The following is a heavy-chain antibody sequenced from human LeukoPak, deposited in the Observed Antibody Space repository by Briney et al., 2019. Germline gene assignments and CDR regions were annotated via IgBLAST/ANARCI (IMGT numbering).Heavy chain of an antibody. V-gene: IGHV3-23*01. CDR3: AKDLEAVPAAIFDY. Sequence: GGSLRLSCAASGFTFSIYAMSWVRQAPGKGLEWVSAISGSGGSTYYADSVKGRFTISRDNSKNTLYLQMNSLRAEDTAVYYCAKDLEAVPAAIFDYWGQGTLVTVSS. D-gene: IGHD2-2*01. J-gene: IGHJ4*02. CDR2: ISGSGGST. CDR1: GFTFSIYA.